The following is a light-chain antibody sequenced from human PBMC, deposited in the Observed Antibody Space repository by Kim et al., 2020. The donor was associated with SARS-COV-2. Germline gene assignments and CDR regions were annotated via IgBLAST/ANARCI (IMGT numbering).Light chain of an antibody. CDR3: QQYRYYSYT. Sequence: DIQMTQSPATLSANVGDRVIITCRASQSLDDWLAWYQHKPGKAPKLLIYNTSSLESGVPSRFSGSGFGTEFTLTINSLQPDDFATYYYQQYRYYSYTFGPGTKVDIK. J-gene: IGKJ3*01. CDR1: QSLDDW. CDR2: NTS. V-gene: IGKV1-5*03.